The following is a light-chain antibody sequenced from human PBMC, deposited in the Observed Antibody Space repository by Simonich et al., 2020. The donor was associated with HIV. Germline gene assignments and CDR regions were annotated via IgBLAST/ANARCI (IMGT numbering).Light chain of an antibody. Sequence: SNELTQPPSVSVSPGQTARITCSGDALPKKYAYWYQQKSGQAPVLVIYEDSERPSGIPERFSGSSSGTMATLTISGAQVEDEGDYYCYSTDSSGNHRVFGGGTKLTVL. V-gene: IGLV3-10*01. J-gene: IGLJ3*02. CDR1: ALPKKY. CDR2: EDS. CDR3: YSTDSSGNHRV.